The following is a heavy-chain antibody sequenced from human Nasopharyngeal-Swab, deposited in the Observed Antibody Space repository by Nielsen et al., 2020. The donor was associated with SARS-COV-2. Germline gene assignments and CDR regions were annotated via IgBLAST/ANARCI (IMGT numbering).Heavy chain of an antibody. D-gene: IGHD4-23*01. J-gene: IGHJ4*02. CDR3: ARGLAATTVVTPGFDY. Sequence: SETLSLTCAVYGESFSGHYWTWIRQPPGKGLEWIGEINHSGSTNYNPSLKSRVTISVDTSKNQFSLKLSSVTAADTAVYYCARGLAATTVVTPGFDYWGQGTLVTVSS. V-gene: IGHV4-34*01. CDR1: GESFSGHY. CDR2: INHSGST.